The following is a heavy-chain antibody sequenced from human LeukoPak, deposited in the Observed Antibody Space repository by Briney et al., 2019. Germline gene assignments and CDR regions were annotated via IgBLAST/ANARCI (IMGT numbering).Heavy chain of an antibody. J-gene: IGHJ5*02. CDR2: VYYTGST. CDR1: GGSISRSSYY. CDR3: ARQLGDGYNLVYWFDP. Sequence: PSETLSLTCTVSGGSISRSSYYWGWIRQSPGKGLEWIGSVYYTGSTQDNPSLKGRVTISEDTSKNQFSLKLTSVTAEDTAVYYCARQLGDGYNLVYWFDPWGQGTLVTVSS. D-gene: IGHD5-24*01. V-gene: IGHV4-39*01.